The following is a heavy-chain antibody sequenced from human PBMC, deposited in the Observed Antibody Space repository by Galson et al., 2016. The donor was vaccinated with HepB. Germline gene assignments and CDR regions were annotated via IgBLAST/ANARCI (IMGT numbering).Heavy chain of an antibody. CDR2: ISTNGISQ. CDR1: GFTFSKYA. J-gene: IGHJ3*02. V-gene: IGHV3-30*18. D-gene: IGHD3-9*01. Sequence: SLRLSCAASGFTFSKYALHWVRQAPGKGLEWVAVISTNGISQNYEDSVKGRFPVYRDNSKNTVDLQMNSLRPEDTAVYYCAKDQGILRHFDWLTYDAFAMWGQGTMVTVSS. CDR3: AKDQGILRHFDWLTYDAFAM.